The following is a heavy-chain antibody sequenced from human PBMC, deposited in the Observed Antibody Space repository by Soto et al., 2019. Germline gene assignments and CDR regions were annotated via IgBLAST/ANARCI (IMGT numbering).Heavy chain of an antibody. CDR3: ARRYGWLYFDY. V-gene: IGHV4-39*01. J-gene: IGHJ4*02. D-gene: IGHD3-10*01. Sequence: SETLSLTCTVSGDSISSSNFWGWIRPPPGKGLEWIGTIFYSGSTYYNPSLKSRVTISVDTSKNQFSLKLTSVTAADTALYYCARRYGWLYFDYWGQGSLVTVSS. CDR2: IFYSGST. CDR1: GDSISSSNF.